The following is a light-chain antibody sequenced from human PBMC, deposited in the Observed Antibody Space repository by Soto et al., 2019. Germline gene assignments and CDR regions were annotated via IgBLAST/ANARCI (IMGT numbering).Light chain of an antibody. Sequence: DIQMTQYPSSLSASVGDRVTITCRASQSISSYLNWYQQKPGKAPKLLIYAASSLQSGVPSRFSGSGSGTDFTLTISSLQPEDFATYYCQQSYSTRYTFGQGTRLEIK. CDR2: AAS. V-gene: IGKV1-39*01. CDR3: QQSYSTRYT. CDR1: QSISSY. J-gene: IGKJ5*01.